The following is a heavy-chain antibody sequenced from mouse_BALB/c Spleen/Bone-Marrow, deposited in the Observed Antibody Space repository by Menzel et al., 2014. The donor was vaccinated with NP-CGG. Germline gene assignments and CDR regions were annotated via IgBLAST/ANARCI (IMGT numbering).Heavy chain of an antibody. Sequence: VQLQQSGAELVKPGASVKLSCTASGFNIKDTYMHWVKQRPEQGLEWIGRIDPANGNTKYDPKFQGKASITADTSSNTAYLQLSSLTSEDTAVYYCASYVYGYYFDYWGQGPTLIVSS. CDR2: IDPANGNT. V-gene: IGHV14-3*02. J-gene: IGHJ2*01. D-gene: IGHD2-2*01. CDR3: ASYVYGYYFDY. CDR1: GFNIKDTY.